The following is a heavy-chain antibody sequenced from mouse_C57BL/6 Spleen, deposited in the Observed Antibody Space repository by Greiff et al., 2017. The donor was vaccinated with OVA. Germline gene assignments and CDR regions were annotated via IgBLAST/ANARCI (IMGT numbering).Heavy chain of an antibody. Sequence: EVKVVESGGGLVQPGGSLSLSCAASGFTFTDYYMSWVRQPPGKALEWLGFIRNKANGYTTEYSASVKGRFTISRDNSQSILYLQMNALRAEDSATYYGARSYGNYEAWFAYWGQGTLVTVSA. D-gene: IGHD2-1*01. J-gene: IGHJ3*01. V-gene: IGHV7-3*01. CDR3: ARSYGNYEAWFAY. CDR2: IRNKANGYTT. CDR1: GFTFTDYY.